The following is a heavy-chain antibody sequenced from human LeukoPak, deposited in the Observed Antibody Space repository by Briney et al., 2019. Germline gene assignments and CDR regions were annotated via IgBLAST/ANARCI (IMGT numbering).Heavy chain of an antibody. CDR3: ARTGDSSGWYAWFDP. D-gene: IGHD6-19*01. CDR1: GYTFTSYY. CDR2: INPSGGST. J-gene: IGHJ5*02. Sequence: GASVKVSCKASGYTFTSYYMHWVRQVPGQGLEWMGIINPSGGSTSYAQKFQGRVTMTRDTSTSTVYMELSSLRSEDTAVYYCARTGDSSGWYAWFDPWGQGTLVTVSS. V-gene: IGHV1-46*01.